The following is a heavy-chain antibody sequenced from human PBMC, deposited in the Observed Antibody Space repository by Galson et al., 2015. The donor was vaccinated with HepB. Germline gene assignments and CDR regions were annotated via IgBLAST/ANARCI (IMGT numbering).Heavy chain of an antibody. V-gene: IGHV4-39*01. J-gene: IGHJ4*02. D-gene: IGHD3-22*01. CDR2: IYYSGST. Sequence: ETLSLTCTVSGGSISSSSYYWGWIRQPPGKGLEWIGSIYYSGSTYYNPSLKSRVTISVDTSKNQFSLKLSSVTAADTAVYYCARLGYDSSGYYYVGYWGQGTLVTVSS. CDR3: ARLGYDSSGYYYVGY. CDR1: GGSISSSSYY.